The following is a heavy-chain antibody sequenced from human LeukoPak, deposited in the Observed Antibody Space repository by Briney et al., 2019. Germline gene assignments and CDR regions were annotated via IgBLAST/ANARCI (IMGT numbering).Heavy chain of an antibody. CDR3: ARGSTGPDS. CDR1: GFTFSTYA. V-gene: IGHV3-23*01. Sequence: GGSLRLSCAASGFTFSTYAMTWVRQAPGRGLEWVSTIGTSDSSTYYADSVKGRFTTSRDTSKNALYLQMNSLRAEDTAVYYCARGSTGPDSWGQGTLVTVSS. D-gene: IGHD1-1*01. CDR2: IGTSDSST. J-gene: IGHJ4*02.